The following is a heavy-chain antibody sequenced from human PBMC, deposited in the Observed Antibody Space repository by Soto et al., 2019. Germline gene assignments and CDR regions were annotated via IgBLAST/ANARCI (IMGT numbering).Heavy chain of an antibody. J-gene: IGHJ4*02. CDR2: INAGNGYT. Sequence: QVQLVQSGAEVKKPGASVKVSYKTSGYTFTNYAMHWVRQAPGQRLEWMGWINAGNGYTKYLQKFQGRVTFTRDTSASTAYMELSNLSSEDTAVYYCARGGGDHAFDFWGQGALVTVSS. CDR3: ARGGGDHAFDF. V-gene: IGHV1-3*01. CDR1: GYTFTNYA. D-gene: IGHD4-17*01.